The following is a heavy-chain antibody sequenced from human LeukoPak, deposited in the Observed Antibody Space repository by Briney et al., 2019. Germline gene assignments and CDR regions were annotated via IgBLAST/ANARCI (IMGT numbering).Heavy chain of an antibody. CDR3: ARYTTVVTPGFD. D-gene: IGHD4-23*01. CDR1: GGSISSYY. J-gene: IGHJ4*02. V-gene: IGHV4-59*08. Sequence: PSETLSLTCTVSGGSISSYYWSWIRQPPGKGLEWIGYIYYSGSTNYNPSLKSRVTISVDTSKNQFSLKLSSVTAADTAVYYCARYTTVVTPGFDWGQGTLVTVSS. CDR2: IYYSGST.